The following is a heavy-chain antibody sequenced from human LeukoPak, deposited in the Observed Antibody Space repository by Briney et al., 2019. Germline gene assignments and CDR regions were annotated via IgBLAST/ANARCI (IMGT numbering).Heavy chain of an antibody. V-gene: IGHV1-18*04. CDR3: ARDRGYSGYAEYYFDY. J-gene: IGHJ4*02. CDR2: ISAHNGNT. Sequence: ASVKVSCTASGYTFTGYYMHWVRQAPGQGLEWMGWISAHNGNTKNAQKVQGRVTMTTDTSTRTAYMELRSLRSDDTAVYHCARDRGYSGYAEYYFDYWGQGTLVTVSS. D-gene: IGHD5-12*01. CDR1: GYTFTGYY.